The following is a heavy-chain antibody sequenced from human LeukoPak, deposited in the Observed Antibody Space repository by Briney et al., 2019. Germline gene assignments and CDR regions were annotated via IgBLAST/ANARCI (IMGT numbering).Heavy chain of an antibody. Sequence: PSETLSLTCTVSGGSISSYYWSWIRQPPGKGLEWIGYIYYSGSTNYNPSLKSRVTISVDTSKNQFSLKLSSVTAADTAVHYCARWELLGWFDPWGQGTLVTVSS. J-gene: IGHJ5*02. CDR2: IYYSGST. CDR3: ARWELLGWFDP. D-gene: IGHD1-26*01. V-gene: IGHV4-59*01. CDR1: GGSISSYY.